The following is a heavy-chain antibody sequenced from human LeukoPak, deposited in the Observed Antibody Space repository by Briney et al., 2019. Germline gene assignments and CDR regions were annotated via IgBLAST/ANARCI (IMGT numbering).Heavy chain of an antibody. CDR1: GYTFTSYG. CDR2: ISAYNGNT. J-gene: IGHJ4*02. Sequence: ASVKVSCKASGYTFTSYGISWVRQAPGQGLEWMGWISAYNGNTNYAQKLQGRVTMTTDTSTSTAYMELRSLRPDDTAVYYCARDGSFYYDTSGYFYGFDYWGQGTLVTVSS. V-gene: IGHV1-18*01. D-gene: IGHD3-22*01. CDR3: ARDGSFYYDTSGYFYGFDY.